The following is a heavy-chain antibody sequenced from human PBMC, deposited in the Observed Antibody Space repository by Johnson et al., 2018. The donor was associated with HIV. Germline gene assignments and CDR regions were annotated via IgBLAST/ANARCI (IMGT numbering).Heavy chain of an antibody. CDR1: GFSFSSYG. V-gene: IGHV3-30*02. D-gene: IGHD2-8*02. CDR2: IQKNGKDK. CDR3: AREGYCTGGADQCAFDI. J-gene: IGHJ3*02. Sequence: QMQLVESGGGVVQPGGSLRLSCAASGFSFSSYGMHWVRQAPGKGLELVAFIQKNGKDKFYAESVKGRFTISRDDSKNTLSVQMNSLRVEDSAVYYCAREGYCTGGADQCAFDIWGQGTMVTVSS.